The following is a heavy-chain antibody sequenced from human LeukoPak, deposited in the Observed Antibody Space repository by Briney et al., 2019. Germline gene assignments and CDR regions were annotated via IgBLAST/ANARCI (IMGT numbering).Heavy chain of an antibody. CDR3: ARQRKGGYNYFDF. CDR1: GFTFSSYA. CDR2: ISYDGSNK. J-gene: IGHJ4*02. V-gene: IGHV3-30*04. Sequence: GGSLRLSCSASGFTFSSYAMHWVRQAPGKGLEWVAVISYDGSNKYYADSVKGRFTISRDNSKNTLYLQMNSLRAEDTAVYYCARQRKGGYNYFDFWGQGILVTVSS. D-gene: IGHD5-12*01.